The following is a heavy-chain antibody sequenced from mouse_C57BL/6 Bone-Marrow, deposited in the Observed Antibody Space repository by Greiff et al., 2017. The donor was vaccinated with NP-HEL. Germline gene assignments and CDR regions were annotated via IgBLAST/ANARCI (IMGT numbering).Heavy chain of an antibody. J-gene: IGHJ4*01. Sequence: EVQVVESEGGLVQPGSSMKLSCTASGFTFSDYYMAWVRQVPEKGLEWVANINYDGSSTYYLDSLKSRFIISRDNAKNILYLQMSSLKSEDTATYYCAREGGLRRRTYAMDYWGQGNSVTVSS. CDR3: AREGGLRRRTYAMDY. D-gene: IGHD2-4*01. CDR1: GFTFSDYY. V-gene: IGHV5-16*01. CDR2: INYDGSST.